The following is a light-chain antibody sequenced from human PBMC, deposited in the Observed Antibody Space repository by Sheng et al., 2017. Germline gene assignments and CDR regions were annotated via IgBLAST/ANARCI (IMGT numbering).Light chain of an antibody. J-gene: IGKJ1*01. CDR1: QGIESD. Sequence: AIQMTQSPSSLSASVGDGVTITCRASQGIESDLAWYQQKPGKAPKLLIYTASNLQTGVPSRFSGSGSGTDFTLTISTLQPEDFATYYCLQDFRYPHTFGQGTEGGNQ. CDR2: TAS. CDR3: LQDFRYPHT. V-gene: IGKV1-6*01.